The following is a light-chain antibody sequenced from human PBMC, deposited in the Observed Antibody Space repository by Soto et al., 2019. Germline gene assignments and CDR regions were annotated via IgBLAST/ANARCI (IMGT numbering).Light chain of an antibody. CDR1: TSNTGAGYD. Sequence: QSVLTQPPSVSGAPGQRVTISCTGSTSNTGAGYDVHWYRHLPGTAPKLLIYANNNRPSGVPDRFSGSKSGTSASLAITGLQAEDEADYYCQSFDSSLSGGVFGGGTQLTVL. CDR3: QSFDSSLSGGV. CDR2: ANN. J-gene: IGLJ3*02. V-gene: IGLV1-40*01.